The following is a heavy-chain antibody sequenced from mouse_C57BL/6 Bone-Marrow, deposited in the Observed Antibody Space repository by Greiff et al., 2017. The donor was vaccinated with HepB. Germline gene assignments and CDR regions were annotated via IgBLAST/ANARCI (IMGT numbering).Heavy chain of an antibody. D-gene: IGHD1-1*01. V-gene: IGHV1-54*01. CDR2: INPGSGGT. J-gene: IGHJ3*01. Sequence: VKLMESGAELVRPGTSVKVSCKASGYAFTNYLIEWVKQRPGQGLEWIGVINPGSGGTNYNEKFKGKATLTADKSSSTAYMQLSSLTSEDSAVYFCARDYGSSYVRFAYWGQGTLVTVSA. CDR1: GYAFTNYL. CDR3: ARDYGSSYVRFAY.